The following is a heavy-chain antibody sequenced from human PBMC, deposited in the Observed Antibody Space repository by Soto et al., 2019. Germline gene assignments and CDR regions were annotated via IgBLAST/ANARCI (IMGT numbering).Heavy chain of an antibody. CDR3: ARTAGYSRCRHFDY. J-gene: IGHJ4*02. Sequence: SGPTLVNPTQTLTLTCTFSGFSLRTTGMLVSLIRQPPGKALEWLARIDWDDDKFDSTSLKARLTISKDTSEKQVVLTITNKNTVDTATYYCARTAGYSRCRHFDYCGKRTLVTVSS. D-gene: IGHD2-21*01. CDR1: GFSLRTTGML. V-gene: IGHV2-70*04. CDR2: IDWDDDK.